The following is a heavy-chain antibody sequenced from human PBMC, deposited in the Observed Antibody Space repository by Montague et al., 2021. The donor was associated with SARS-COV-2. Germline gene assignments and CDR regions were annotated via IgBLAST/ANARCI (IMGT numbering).Heavy chain of an antibody. CDR2: IYYIEST. D-gene: IGHD3-10*01. CDR3: AKVKRGYYSGLGVSAHFDY. V-gene: IGHV4-59*01. J-gene: IGHJ4*02. CDR1: GGSISSYY. Sequence: SETLSLTCTVSGGSISSYYWSCIRQPPGKGLEWFGYIYYIESTNYNPSLKSRVTITVDTSKNQFSLKLSSVTAAATAVYYCAKVKRGYYSGLGVSAHFDYWGQGTLVTVSS.